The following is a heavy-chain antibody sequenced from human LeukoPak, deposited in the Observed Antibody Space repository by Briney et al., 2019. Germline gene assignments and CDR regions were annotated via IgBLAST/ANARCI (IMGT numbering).Heavy chain of an antibody. CDR1: GGSFSGYY. CDR3: ASGWYSYYFDY. Sequence: SETLSLTCAVYGGSFSGYYWSWIRQPPGKGLEWIGYIYYSGSTNYNPSLKSRVTISVDTSKNQFSLKLSSVTAADTAVYYCASGWYSYYFDYWGQGTLVTVSS. D-gene: IGHD6-19*01. J-gene: IGHJ4*02. CDR2: IYYSGST. V-gene: IGHV4-59*08.